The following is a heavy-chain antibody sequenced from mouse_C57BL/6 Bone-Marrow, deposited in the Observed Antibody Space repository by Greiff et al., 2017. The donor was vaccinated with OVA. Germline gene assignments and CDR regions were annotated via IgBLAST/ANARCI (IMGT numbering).Heavy chain of an antibody. CDR2: ILPGSGST. V-gene: IGHV1-9*01. Sequence: VQLQQSGAELMKPGASVKLSCKATGYTFTGYWIEWVKQRPGHGLEWIGEILPGSGSTNYNEKFKGKATFTADTSSNTAYMQLSSLTAEDSAIYYCARRRAAYYCGSSYDWYFEVWGTGTTVTVSS. J-gene: IGHJ1*03. CDR3: ARRRAAYYCGSSYDWYFEV. D-gene: IGHD1-1*01. CDR1: GYTFTGYW.